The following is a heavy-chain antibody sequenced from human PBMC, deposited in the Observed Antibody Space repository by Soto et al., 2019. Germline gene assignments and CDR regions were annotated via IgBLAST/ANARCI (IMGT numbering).Heavy chain of an antibody. V-gene: IGHV3-74*01. CDR3: ARYYYYDSSGLY. CDR2: INSDGSST. J-gene: IGHJ4*01. D-gene: IGHD3-22*01. CDR1: GFTSSSYW. Sequence: GGSLTLSCPASGFTSSSYWIHWGRQAPGKGLVWVSRINSDGSSTSYADSVKGRFTVSRDNAKNSLYLQMNSLRAEDTAVYYCARYYYYDSSGLYWGQGTLVTVSS.